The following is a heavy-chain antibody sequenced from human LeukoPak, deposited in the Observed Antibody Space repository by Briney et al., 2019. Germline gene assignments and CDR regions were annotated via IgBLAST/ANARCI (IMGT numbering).Heavy chain of an antibody. V-gene: IGHV4-59*01. CDR1: GGSISSYY. CDR2: IYYSGST. D-gene: IGHD6-13*01. CDR3: AREEQQLVQGISWFDP. Sequence: SETLSLTCTVSGGSISSYYWSWIRQPPGKGLEWIGYIYYSGSTNYNPSLKSRVTISVDTSKNQFSLKLSSVTAADTAVYYCAREEQQLVQGISWFDPWGQGTLVTVSS. J-gene: IGHJ5*02.